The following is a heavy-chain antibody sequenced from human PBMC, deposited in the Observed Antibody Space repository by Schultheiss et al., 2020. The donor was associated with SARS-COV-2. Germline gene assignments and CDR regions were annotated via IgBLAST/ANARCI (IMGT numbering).Heavy chain of an antibody. D-gene: IGHD6-25*01. Sequence: GGSLRLSCAASGFTFSSYAMHWVRQAPGKGLEWVAVISYDGSNKYYADSVKGRFTISRDNSKNTLYLQMNSLRAEDTAVYYCARVAAREYYYYMDVWGKGTTVTV. CDR2: ISYDGSNK. CDR1: GFTFSSYA. V-gene: IGHV3-30*04. J-gene: IGHJ6*03. CDR3: ARVAAREYYYYMDV.